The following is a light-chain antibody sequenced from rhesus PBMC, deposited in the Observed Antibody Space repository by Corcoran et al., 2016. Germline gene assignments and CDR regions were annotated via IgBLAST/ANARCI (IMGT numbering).Light chain of an antibody. CDR2: KAS. V-gene: IGKV1-22*01. CDR3: QQYSSRPLT. CDR1: QGISSW. J-gene: IGKJ1*01. Sequence: DIQMTQSPSSLSASVGDTVTITCRASQGISSWLAWYQQNPGKAPKLLIYKASSLQRGGPSRFSGSGSGTYSTLTIRSLQSEDLATYYCQQYSSRPLTFGQGTKVEIK.